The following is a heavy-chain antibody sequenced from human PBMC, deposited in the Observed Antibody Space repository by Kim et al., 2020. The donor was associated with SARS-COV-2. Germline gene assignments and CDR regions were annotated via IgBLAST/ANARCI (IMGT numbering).Heavy chain of an antibody. D-gene: IGHD1-26*01. Sequence: SRKSRVPISVDTSKNQFSLKLGSVTAADTAVYYCAGELLRTPYYYYGMDVWGQGTTVTVSS. V-gene: IGHV4-59*01. CDR3: AGELLRTPYYYYGMDV. J-gene: IGHJ6*02.